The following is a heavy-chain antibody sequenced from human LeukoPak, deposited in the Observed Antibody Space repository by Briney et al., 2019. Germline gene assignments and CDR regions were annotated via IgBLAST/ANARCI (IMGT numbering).Heavy chain of an antibody. CDR2: IYTSGST. CDR1: GGSISSYY. Sequence: SETLSLTCTVPGGSISSYYWSWIRQPAGKGLEWIGRIYTSGSTNYNPSLKSRVTMSVDTSKNQFSLKLSSVTAADTAVYYCATSSPDCSGGSCYLDYYGMDVWGQGTTVTVSS. J-gene: IGHJ6*02. D-gene: IGHD2-15*01. V-gene: IGHV4-4*07. CDR3: ATSSPDCSGGSCYLDYYGMDV.